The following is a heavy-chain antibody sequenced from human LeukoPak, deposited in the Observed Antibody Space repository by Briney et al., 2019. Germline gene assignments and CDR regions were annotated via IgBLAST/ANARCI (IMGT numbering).Heavy chain of an antibody. CDR1: GYTFTGYY. V-gene: IGHV1-8*02. CDR2: MKPNSGNT. J-gene: IGHJ5*02. Sequence: EASVKVSCKASGYTFTGYYMHWVRQAPGPGPEWMGWMKPNSGNTGYAQKFQGRVTMTTNTSISTAYLELSSLTSEDTAVYYCARGPNKYDGGNSGSAWFDPWGQGSLVTVSS. CDR3: ARGPNKYDGGNSGSAWFDP. D-gene: IGHD4-23*01.